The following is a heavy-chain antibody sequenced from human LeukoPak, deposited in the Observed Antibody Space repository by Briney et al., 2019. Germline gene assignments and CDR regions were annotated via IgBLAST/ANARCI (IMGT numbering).Heavy chain of an antibody. J-gene: IGHJ6*03. D-gene: IGHD3-10*01. V-gene: IGHV4-59*10. Sequence: SETLSLTCAVYGGSFSGYYWSWIRQPAGKGLEWIGRIYTSGSTNYNPSLKSRVTMSVDTSKNQFSLKLSSVTAADTAVYYCARGTSPLLWFGELDYYYYYMDVWGKGTTVTISS. CDR2: IYTSGST. CDR1: GGSFSGYY. CDR3: ARGTSPLLWFGELDYYYYYMDV.